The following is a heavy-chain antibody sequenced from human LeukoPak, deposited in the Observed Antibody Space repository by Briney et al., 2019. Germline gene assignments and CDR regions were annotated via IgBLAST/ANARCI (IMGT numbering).Heavy chain of an antibody. J-gene: IGHJ4*02. D-gene: IGHD4-11*01. CDR1: RFTFSSYE. CDR3: ARKGAVTAGY. CDR2: ISSSGSTI. V-gene: IGHV3-48*03. Sequence: GGSLRLSCVVSRFTFSSYEMNWVRQAPGKGLGWVSYISSSGSTIYYADSVKGRFTISRDNAKNSLYLQMNSLRAEDTAVYYCARKGAVTAGYWGQGTLVTVSS.